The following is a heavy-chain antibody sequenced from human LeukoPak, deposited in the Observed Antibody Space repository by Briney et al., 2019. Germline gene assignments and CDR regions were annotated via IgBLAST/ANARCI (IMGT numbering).Heavy chain of an antibody. D-gene: IGHD3-9*01. J-gene: IGHJ4*02. V-gene: IGHV3-21*01. CDR3: ARVGYDILTGQLDY. Sequence: GGSLRLSCAASGFTFSSYAMSWVRQAPGKGLEWVSSISSSTSYIYYADSVKGRFTISRDNAKNSLYLQMNSLRAEDTAMYYCARVGYDILTGQLDYWGQGTLVTVSS. CDR1: GFTFSSYA. CDR2: ISSSTSYI.